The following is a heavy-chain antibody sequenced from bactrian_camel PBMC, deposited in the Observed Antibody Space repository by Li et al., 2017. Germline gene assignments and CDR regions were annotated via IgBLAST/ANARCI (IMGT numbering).Heavy chain of an antibody. CDR1: GYIGGGTS. CDR2: IDSRGTT. CDR3: AADYYNLQLARSYTY. D-gene: IGHD2*01. J-gene: IGHJ4*01. V-gene: IGHV3S55*01. Sequence: HVQLVESGGDSVQAGGALRLSCAASGYIGGGTSYGWFRQGPGKDREGVAAIDSRGTTFYADSVMGRFTISKDNVKNTLYLQMDNLKPEDTAMYYCAADYYNLQLARSYTYWGQGTQVTVS.